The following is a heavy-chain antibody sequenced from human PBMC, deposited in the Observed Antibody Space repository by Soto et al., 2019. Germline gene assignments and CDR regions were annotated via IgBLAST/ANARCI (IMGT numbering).Heavy chain of an antibody. D-gene: IGHD6-19*01. CDR3: ARDPLVPRYSSDLGGF. J-gene: IGHJ4*02. CDR2: INANNGDT. Sequence: QVHLVQSAAEVKQPGASVRVSCKVSGYTFTSHGITWVRQAPGQGLEYMAWINANNGDTNYAQKFQGRVTLTTDTFASTAYMELRSLTSEDTAVYYCARDPLVPRYSSDLGGFWGQGTLVTVSS. CDR1: GYTFTSHG. V-gene: IGHV1-18*01.